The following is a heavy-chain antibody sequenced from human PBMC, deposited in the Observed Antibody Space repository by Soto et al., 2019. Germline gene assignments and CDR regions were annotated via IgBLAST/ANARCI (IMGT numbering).Heavy chain of an antibody. D-gene: IGHD3-9*01. CDR2: ISAYNGNT. V-gene: IGHV1-18*04. CDR3: ARDSRDILTGYKTPYYYYGMDV. Sequence: ASVKVSCKASGYTFTSYGISWVRQAPGQGLEWMGWISAYNGNTNYAQKLQGRVTMTADTSTSTAYMELRSLRSDDTAVYYCARDSRDILTGYKTPYYYYGMDVWG. J-gene: IGHJ6*02. CDR1: GYTFTSYG.